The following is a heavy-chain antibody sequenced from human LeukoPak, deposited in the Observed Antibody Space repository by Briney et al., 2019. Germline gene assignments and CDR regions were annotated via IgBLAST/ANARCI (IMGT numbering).Heavy chain of an antibody. CDR3: AKDLSRQRRGLNYGPWFDP. J-gene: IGHJ5*02. CDR2: VSASGYT. Sequence: SETLSLTCTVSGDSMKNSYWTWIRQPVGNAMEWIGRVSASGYTSHNPSLKRRVIMSVDVSTNQFSLNLTSVTAADTAVYFCAKDLSRQRRGLNYGPWFDPWGRGTLVTVSS. CDR1: GDSMKNSY. D-gene: IGHD5-18*01. V-gene: IGHV4-4*07.